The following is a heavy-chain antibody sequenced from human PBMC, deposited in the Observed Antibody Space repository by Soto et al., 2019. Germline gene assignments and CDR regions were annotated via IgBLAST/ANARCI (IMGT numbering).Heavy chain of an antibody. Sequence: GASVKVSCKASGGTFSSYAISWVRQAPGQGLEWMGGIIPIFGTANYAQKFQGRVTITADKSTSTAYMELSSLRSEDTAVYYCARDRVSYGHGMDVWGQGTTVTVSS. D-gene: IGHD3-10*01. V-gene: IGHV1-69*06. J-gene: IGHJ6*02. CDR2: IIPIFGTA. CDR1: GGTFSSYA. CDR3: ARDRVSYGHGMDV.